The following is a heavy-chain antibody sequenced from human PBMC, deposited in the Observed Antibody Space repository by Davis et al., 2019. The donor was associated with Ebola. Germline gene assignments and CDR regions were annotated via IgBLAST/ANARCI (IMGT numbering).Heavy chain of an antibody. J-gene: IGHJ3*02. Sequence: PGGSLRLSCAASGFIFRSYVMSWVRQAPGKGLEWVSTLGTSADTYYADSVKGRLTISRDNSKNPLYLQMNGLRVEDTAIYYCAKDTSNIWFDKWGQGTMVTVSS. CDR1: GFIFRSYV. CDR2: LGTSADT. D-gene: IGHD1-26*01. V-gene: IGHV3-23*01. CDR3: AKDTSNIWFDK.